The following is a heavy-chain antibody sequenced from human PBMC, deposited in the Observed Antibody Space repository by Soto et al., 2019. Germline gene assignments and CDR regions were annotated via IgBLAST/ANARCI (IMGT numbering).Heavy chain of an antibody. D-gene: IGHD6-13*01. J-gene: IGHJ5*02. Sequence: QVQLVQSGAEVKKPGASVKVSCKASGYTFTGYYMHWVRQAPGQGREWMGWINPNSGGTNYAQKFQGWVTMTRDTSISTAYMELSRLRSDDTAVYYCARVGEEQQLGPYNWFDPWGQGTLVTVSS. CDR2: INPNSGGT. CDR3: ARVGEEQQLGPYNWFDP. V-gene: IGHV1-2*04. CDR1: GYTFTGYY.